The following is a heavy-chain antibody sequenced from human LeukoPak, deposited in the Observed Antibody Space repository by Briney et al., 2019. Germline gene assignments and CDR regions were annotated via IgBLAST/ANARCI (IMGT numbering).Heavy chain of an antibody. CDR1: GFIFSDYS. D-gene: IGHD5-12*01. CDR2: SSNNRNYI. Sequence: PGGSLRLSCAASGFIFSDYSMNWVRQAPGKGLEWVSSSSNNRNYIYCADSVKGRFTISRDNAKNSLYLQMNSLRAEDTAVYYCARAINYMDVWGKGTTVTVSS. V-gene: IGHV3-21*01. CDR3: ARAINYMDV. J-gene: IGHJ6*03.